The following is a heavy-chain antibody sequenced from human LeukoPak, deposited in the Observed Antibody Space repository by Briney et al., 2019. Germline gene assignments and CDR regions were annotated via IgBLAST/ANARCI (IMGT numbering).Heavy chain of an antibody. V-gene: IGHV1-69*13. CDR1: GGTFSSYA. J-gene: IGHJ6*03. CDR2: IIPIFGTP. Sequence: ASVKVSCKASGGTFSSYAVSWVRQAPGQGLEWMGGIIPIFGTPIYAQKFQGRVTITADESTSTAYMELSSLRSEDTAVYYCARGRYYDSGTYWGHYYYFYMDVWGKGTTVTVSS. CDR3: ARGRYYDSGTYWGHYYYFYMDV. D-gene: IGHD3-22*01.